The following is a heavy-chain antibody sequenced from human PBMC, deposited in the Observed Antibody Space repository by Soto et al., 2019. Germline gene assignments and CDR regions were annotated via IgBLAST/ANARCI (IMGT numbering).Heavy chain of an antibody. CDR2: IFHTGAT. Sequence: PSETLSLTCTVSGDSISSSSFYWGWIRQPPGKGLEGIGHIFHTGATDQNPTLKSRLRMSGDTSKHQFSLHLRPVTATDTAVYYCARRRIVPTTNFDYWGQGTLVTVSS. CDR3: ARRRIVPTTNFDY. CDR1: GDSISSSSFY. J-gene: IGHJ4*02. V-gene: IGHV4-39*01. D-gene: IGHD2-21*01.